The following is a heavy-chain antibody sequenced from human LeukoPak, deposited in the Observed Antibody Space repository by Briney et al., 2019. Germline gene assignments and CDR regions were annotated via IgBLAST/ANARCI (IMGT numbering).Heavy chain of an antibody. V-gene: IGHV3-15*01. Sequence: TGGSLRLSCAASGFTFSDAWMSWVRQAPGKGLKWVGRIKSKTDGGTIDYAAPMKGRFTISRDDSKNTVYLQMNSLKTEDTAVYYCTSLAMIRGVIPFDYWGQGTLVTVSS. CDR3: TSLAMIRGVIPFDY. CDR1: GFTFSDAW. D-gene: IGHD3-10*01. J-gene: IGHJ4*02. CDR2: IKSKTDGGTI.